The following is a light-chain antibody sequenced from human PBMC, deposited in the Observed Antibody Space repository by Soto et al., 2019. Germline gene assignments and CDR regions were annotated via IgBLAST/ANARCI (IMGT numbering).Light chain of an antibody. CDR3: QQYGSSPKT. V-gene: IGKV3-20*01. CDR1: QSVSSSY. Sequence: ELELAQSPGTLSLSPGERATLSCRDSQSVSSSYLAWYQQKPGQAPRLLIYGASSRATGIPDRFNGSGSGTDFTLTISRLEPEDFAVYYCQQYGSSPKTFGQGTKVDIK. J-gene: IGKJ1*01. CDR2: GAS.